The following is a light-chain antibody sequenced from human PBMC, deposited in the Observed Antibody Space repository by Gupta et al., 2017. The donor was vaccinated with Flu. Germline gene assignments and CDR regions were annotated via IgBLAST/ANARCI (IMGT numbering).Light chain of an antibody. J-gene: IGKJ4*01. V-gene: IGKV4-1*01. CDR1: QSVFYSTNNKNC. CDR3: LQDDSMPLA. CDR2: WAS. Sequence: DIVMTQSPYSLAVSLGERATINCKSSQSVFYSTNNKNCLSWYQQKPGQPPKLLIYWASTRESGVPDRLSARGSGTDFTLNISSLQAEDVAVYYCLQDDSMPLAFGGGTKVEIK.